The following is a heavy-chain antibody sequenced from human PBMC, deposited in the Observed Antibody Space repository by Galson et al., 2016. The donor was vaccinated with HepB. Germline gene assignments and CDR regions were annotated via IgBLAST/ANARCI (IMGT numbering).Heavy chain of an antibody. D-gene: IGHD3-3*01. J-gene: IGHJ3*02. CDR1: GFSISTYT. CDR2: ISSSSAYV. CDR3: ARDRSPFSSGDYTGARGVFAI. Sequence: SLRLSCAASGFSISTYTMNWVRQAPGKGLEWISYISSSSAYVDYADSVKGRFTISRENAKNSLYLQMNSLRAEDTAVYYCARDRSPFSSGDYTGARGVFAIWGQGTVVTVSS. V-gene: IGHV3-21*01.